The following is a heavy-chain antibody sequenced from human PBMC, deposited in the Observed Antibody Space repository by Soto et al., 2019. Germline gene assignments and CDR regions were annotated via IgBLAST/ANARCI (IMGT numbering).Heavy chain of an antibody. CDR2: ISYDGSNK. J-gene: IGHJ6*02. CDR3: ANGYCSGGSCPYGMDV. Sequence: GGSLRLSCAASGFTFSSYAMHWVRQAPGKGLEWVAVISYDGSNKYYADSVKGRFTISRDNSKNTLYLQMNSLRAEDTAVYYCANGYCSGGSCPYGMDVWGQGTTVTVSS. V-gene: IGHV3-30-3*01. CDR1: GFTFSSYA. D-gene: IGHD2-15*01.